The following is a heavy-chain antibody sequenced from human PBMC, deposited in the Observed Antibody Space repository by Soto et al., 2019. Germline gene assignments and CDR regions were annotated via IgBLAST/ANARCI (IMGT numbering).Heavy chain of an antibody. V-gene: IGHV3-33*08. Sequence: GGSLRLSCAASGFTFTTYAMSWVRQAPGKGLEWVAVIWYDGSNKYYADSVKGRFTISRDNSKNTLYLQMNSLRAEDTAVYYCARDSRSYSSSWTYFDYWGQGTLVTVSS. D-gene: IGHD6-13*01. CDR1: GFTFTTYA. CDR3: ARDSRSYSSSWTYFDY. CDR2: IWYDGSNK. J-gene: IGHJ4*02.